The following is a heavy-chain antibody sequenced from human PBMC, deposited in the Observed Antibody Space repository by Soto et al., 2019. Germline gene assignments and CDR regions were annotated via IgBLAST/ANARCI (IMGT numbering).Heavy chain of an antibody. CDR2: ISGYNGYT. J-gene: IGHJ5*01. CDR1: NYTFSSYG. D-gene: IGHD3-10*01. CDR3: ARVWFGELSWFDS. Sequence: QVQLVQSGAEVKKPGASVKVSCKASNYTFSSYGISWVRQAPGQGLEWMGWISGYNGYTNSAQKFQGRVTMTTDTSTSTAHLELRSLRSDDTAVYYCARVWFGELSWFDSWGQGTLVRVSS. V-gene: IGHV1-18*01.